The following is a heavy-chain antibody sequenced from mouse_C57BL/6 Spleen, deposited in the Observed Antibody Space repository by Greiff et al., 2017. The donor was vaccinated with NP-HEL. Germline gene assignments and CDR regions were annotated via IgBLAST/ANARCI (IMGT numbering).Heavy chain of an antibody. D-gene: IGHD1-1*01. J-gene: IGHJ2*01. Sequence: VHVKQSGAELVRPGASVKLSCTASGFNIKDYYMHWVKQRPEQGLEWIGRIDPEDGDTEYAPKFQGKATMTADTSSNTAYLQLSSLTSEDTAVYYCTPYGNWPFDYWGQGTTLTVSS. CDR2: IDPEDGDT. V-gene: IGHV14-1*01. CDR1: GFNIKDYY. CDR3: TPYGNWPFDY.